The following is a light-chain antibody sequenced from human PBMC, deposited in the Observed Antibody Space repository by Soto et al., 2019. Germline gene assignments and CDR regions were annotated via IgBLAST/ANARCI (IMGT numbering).Light chain of an antibody. CDR3: CSYAGSRTYV. V-gene: IGLV2-23*02. Sequence: QSVLTQPASVSGSPGQSITISCTGTSSDVGSYGLVSWYQQHPGKAPKLMIYEVSKRPSGVSNRFSGSKSGNTASLTIAGLQAEDEADYYCCSYAGSRTYVFGTGTKVTVL. J-gene: IGLJ1*01. CDR2: EVS. CDR1: SSDVGSYGL.